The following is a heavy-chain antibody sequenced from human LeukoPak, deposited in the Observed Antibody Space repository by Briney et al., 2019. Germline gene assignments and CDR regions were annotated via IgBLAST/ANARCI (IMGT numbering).Heavy chain of an antibody. Sequence: PGGSLRLSCAASGFTFSSYEMNWVRQAPGRGLEWVASISSSSSYIYFANSVRGRFSISRDNAKNSLYLQMNSLRAEDTAVYYCAKDSPSRTATTEVPVDYWGQGTLVTVSS. J-gene: IGHJ4*02. D-gene: IGHD1/OR15-1a*01. CDR1: GFTFSSYE. CDR2: ISSSSSYI. V-gene: IGHV3-21*01. CDR3: AKDSPSRTATTEVPVDY.